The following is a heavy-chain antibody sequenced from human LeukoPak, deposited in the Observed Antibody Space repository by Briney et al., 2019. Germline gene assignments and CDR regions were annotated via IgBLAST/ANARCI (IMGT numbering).Heavy chain of an antibody. V-gene: IGHV3-21*01. CDR2: ISSSSSYI. CDR1: GFTFSSYS. Sequence: GGSLRLSCAASGFTFSSYSMNWVRQAPGKGLEWVSSISSSSSYIYYADSVKGRFTISRDNAKNSLYLQMNSLRAEDTAVYYCARGGITMVRGVIGAFYYYYMDVWGKGTTVTISS. CDR3: ARGGITMVRGVIGAFYYYYMDV. J-gene: IGHJ6*03. D-gene: IGHD3-10*01.